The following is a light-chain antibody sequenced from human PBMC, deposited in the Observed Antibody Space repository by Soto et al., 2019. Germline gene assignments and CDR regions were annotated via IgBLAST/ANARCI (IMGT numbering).Light chain of an antibody. V-gene: IGLV2-14*01. J-gene: IGLJ2*01. Sequence: QSALTQPASVSGSPGQSITFSCTGTSSDVGAYNYVSWYQQHPGKAPKLIIFEVSNRPSGVSNRFSGSKSGNTASLTISGLQAEDEADYYCSSYTSSSTVVFGGGTKVTVL. CDR1: SSDVGAYNY. CDR2: EVS. CDR3: SSYTSSSTVV.